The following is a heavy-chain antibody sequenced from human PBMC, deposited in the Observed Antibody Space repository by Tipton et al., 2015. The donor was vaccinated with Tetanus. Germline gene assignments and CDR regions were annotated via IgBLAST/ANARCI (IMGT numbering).Heavy chain of an antibody. V-gene: IGHV4-39*01. D-gene: IGHD6-19*01. Sequence: LRLSCTVSGGSISSGGYYWGWIRQPPGKGLEWIGSIYYSGSTYYNPSLKSRVPISVDTSKNQFSLKPSSVTAADTAVYYCARLGEMGIIVDLFGDSSGWFYFDYWGQGTLVTVSS. CDR3: ARLGEMGIIVDLFGDSSGWFYFDY. CDR2: IYYSGST. CDR1: GGSISSGGYY. J-gene: IGHJ4*02.